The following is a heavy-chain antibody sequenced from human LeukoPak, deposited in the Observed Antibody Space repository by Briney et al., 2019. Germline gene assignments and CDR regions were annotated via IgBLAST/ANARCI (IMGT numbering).Heavy chain of an antibody. V-gene: IGHV1-46*01. CDR3: ASNSLIVGATQFDY. CDR2: INPSGGST. CDR1: GITFPYFG. Sequence: GGSLRLSCTASGITFPYFGMHWVRQAPGQGLEWMGIINPSGGSTSYAQKFQGRVTMTRDTSTSTVYMELSSLRSEDTAVYYCASNSLIVGATQFDYWGQGTLVTVSS. D-gene: IGHD1-26*01. J-gene: IGHJ4*02.